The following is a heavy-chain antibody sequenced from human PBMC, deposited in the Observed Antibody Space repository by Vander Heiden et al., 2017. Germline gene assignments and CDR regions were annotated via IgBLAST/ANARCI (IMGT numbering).Heavy chain of an antibody. CDR2: IWYDGSNK. Sequence: QVQLVESGGGVVQPGRSLRLSCAASGFPFSSYGMHWVRQAPGKGLEWVAVIWYDGSNKYYADSVKGRFTISRDNSKNTLYLQMNSLRAEDTAVYYCARDSSGAYGMDVWGQGTTVTVSS. J-gene: IGHJ6*02. D-gene: IGHD6-6*01. CDR1: GFPFSSYG. CDR3: ARDSSGAYGMDV. V-gene: IGHV3-33*01.